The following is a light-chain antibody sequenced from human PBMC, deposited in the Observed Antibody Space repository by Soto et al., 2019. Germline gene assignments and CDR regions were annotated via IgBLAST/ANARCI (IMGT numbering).Light chain of an antibody. CDR3: MQARHSAWA. V-gene: IGKV2-24*01. J-gene: IGKJ1*01. CDR2: KVS. CDR1: HSLVHSDGNTY. Sequence: DIVMTQDPPSSPVTLGQPASLSCRSSHSLVHSDGNTYLSWLQQRPGQPPRHLTYKVSNRFSGVPARSPGSGAGADFRLKISRVEPEDVGVYYGMQARHSAWALGEGTKVEIK.